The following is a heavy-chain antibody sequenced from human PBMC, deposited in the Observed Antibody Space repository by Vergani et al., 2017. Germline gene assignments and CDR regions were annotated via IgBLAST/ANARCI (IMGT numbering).Heavy chain of an antibody. V-gene: IGHV3-30-3*01. CDR3: ARDLQEAGTLGYGMDV. CDR2: ISYDGSNK. J-gene: IGHJ6*02. D-gene: IGHD7-27*01. CDR1: GFTFSSYA. Sequence: QVQLVESGGGVVQPGRSLRLSCVASGFTFSSYAMHWVRQAPGKGLEWVAVISYDGSNKYYADSVKGRFTISRDNSKNTLYLQMNSLRAEDTAVYYCARDLQEAGTLGYGMDVWGQGTTVTVSS.